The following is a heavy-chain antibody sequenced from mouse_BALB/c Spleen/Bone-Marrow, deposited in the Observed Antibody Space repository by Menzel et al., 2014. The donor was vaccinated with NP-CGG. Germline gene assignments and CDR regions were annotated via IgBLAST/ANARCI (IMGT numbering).Heavy chain of an antibody. V-gene: IGHV14-3*02. Sequence: VQLQQSGAELVKPGASVKLSCTASGFNIKDTYMHWVKQRPEQGLEWIGRIDPANGNTKYDPKFQGKATITADTSSNTAYLQLSSLTSEDAAVYYCARWLPLAYWGQGTLVTVSA. J-gene: IGHJ3*01. CDR2: IDPANGNT. CDR1: GFNIKDTY. CDR3: ARWLPLAY. D-gene: IGHD2-2*01.